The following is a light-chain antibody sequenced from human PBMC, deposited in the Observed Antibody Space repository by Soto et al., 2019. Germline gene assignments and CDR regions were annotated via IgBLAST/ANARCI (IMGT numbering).Light chain of an antibody. CDR3: SSYSSTNTHV. J-gene: IGLJ1*01. V-gene: IGLV2-14*03. Sequence: QSVLTQPASVSGSPGQSITISCTGTSSDVGGYNYVSWYQQHPGKAPKLMIYDVSNRPSGVSNRFSGSKSGNTASLTISGLQAEDEADYYCSSYSSTNTHVFGTGTSSPS. CDR1: SSDVGGYNY. CDR2: DVS.